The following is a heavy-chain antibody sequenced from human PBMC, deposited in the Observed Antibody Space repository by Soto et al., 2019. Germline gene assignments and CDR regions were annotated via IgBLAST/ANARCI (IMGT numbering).Heavy chain of an antibody. V-gene: IGHV5-51*01. D-gene: IGHD6-6*01. CDR1: GYSFTSYW. Sequence: GESLKISCKGSGYSFTSYWIGWVRQMPGKGLEWMGIIYPGDSDTRYSPSFQGQVTISADKSISTAYLQWSSLKASDTAMYYCARQYSSSSSDYYYYYMDVWGKGTTVTVSS. J-gene: IGHJ6*03. CDR2: IYPGDSDT. CDR3: ARQYSSSSSDYYYYYMDV.